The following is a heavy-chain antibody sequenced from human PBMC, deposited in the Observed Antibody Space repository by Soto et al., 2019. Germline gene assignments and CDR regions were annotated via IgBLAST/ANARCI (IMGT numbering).Heavy chain of an antibody. CDR2: ASYDGSYK. Sequence: QVQLVESGGGVVQPGRSLRLSCAASGFTFSSFGMHWVRQAPGKGLDWVAVASYDGSYKYYADSVKGRFTISRDNSKNTLYLQMNSLRAEDTAVYYCAKERSVVATTPDFDYWGQGTLVTVSS. CDR1: GFTFSSFG. D-gene: IGHD5-12*01. CDR3: AKERSVVATTPDFDY. V-gene: IGHV3-30*18. J-gene: IGHJ4*02.